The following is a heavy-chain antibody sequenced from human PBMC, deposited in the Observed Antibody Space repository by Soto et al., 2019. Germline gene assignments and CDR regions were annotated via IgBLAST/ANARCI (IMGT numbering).Heavy chain of an antibody. CDR2: IDGDGSRT. J-gene: IGHJ4*02. V-gene: IGHV3-74*01. CDR3: ARELASYNDY. D-gene: IGHD1-1*01. Sequence: HPGGSLRLSCVASGFTFSGYWMHWVRQAPGKGLVWVSRIDGDGSRTNYADSVKGRFTISRDNAKNTLYLQMNSLRAEDTAVYYCARELASYNDYWGQGTLVTVSS. CDR1: GFTFSGYW.